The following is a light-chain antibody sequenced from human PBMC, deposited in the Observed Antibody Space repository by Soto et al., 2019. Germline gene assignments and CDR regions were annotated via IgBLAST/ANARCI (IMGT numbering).Light chain of an antibody. J-gene: IGKJ4*01. CDR1: QSVSSNY. Sequence: ENVLTQSPGTLSLSPGERATLSCRASQSVSSNYLAWYQQKPGQAPRLLIYGASSRATGIPDRFSGSGSGTDFTLTISRLEPEDFAFYYCQQRNSWPLTFGGGTKVEIK. CDR3: QQRNSWPLT. V-gene: IGKV3D-20*02. CDR2: GAS.